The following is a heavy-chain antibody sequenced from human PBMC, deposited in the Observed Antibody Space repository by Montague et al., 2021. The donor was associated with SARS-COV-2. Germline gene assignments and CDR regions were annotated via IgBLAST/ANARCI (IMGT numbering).Heavy chain of an antibody. D-gene: IGHD3-3*01. V-gene: IGHV4-61*01. CDR3: ARELEIHDFLSGYYIGD. J-gene: IGHJ4*02. Sequence: SETLSLTCTVSGGSVNSGSYHWYWIRQPPGKGLEWIGYIYYSGSTSYNPSLKSRVTISLDTSKNQFSLNLTSVTAADTALYFCARELEIHDFLSGYYIGDWGQGTLVTVSS. CDR1: GGSVNSGSYH. CDR2: IYYSGST.